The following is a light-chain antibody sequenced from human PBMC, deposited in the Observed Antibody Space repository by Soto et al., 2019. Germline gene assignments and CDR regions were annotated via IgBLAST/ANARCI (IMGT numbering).Light chain of an antibody. V-gene: IGLV2-14*01. Sequence: QSALTQPASVSGSPGQSITISCTGTSSDVGAYNHVSWYQQHPGKAPKLIIYEVTDRPSGVSNRFSGSKSGNTASLTISGLQAEDEADYYCISFTRSSTLVFGAGTKVTVL. J-gene: IGLJ1*01. CDR3: ISFTRSSTLV. CDR1: SSDVGAYNH. CDR2: EVT.